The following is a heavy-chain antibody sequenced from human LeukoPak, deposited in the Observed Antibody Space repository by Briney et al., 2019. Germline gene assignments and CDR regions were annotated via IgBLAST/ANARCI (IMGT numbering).Heavy chain of an antibody. V-gene: IGHV1-3*01. CDR2: INAGNGNT. CDR1: GYTFXXYA. D-gene: IGHD2-15*01. J-gene: IGHJ4*02. Sequence: SXKVSCKASGYTFXXYAMHWVRQAPGQRLEWMGWINAGNGNTKYSQKFQGRVTITRDTSASTAYMELSSLRSEDTAVYYCARSPVVAATPAFDYWGQGTLVTVSS. CDR3: ARSPVVAATPAFDY.